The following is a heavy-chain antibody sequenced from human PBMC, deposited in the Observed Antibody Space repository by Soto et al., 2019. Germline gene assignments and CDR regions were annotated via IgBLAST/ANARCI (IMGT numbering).Heavy chain of an antibody. Sequence: QLQFQESGPGLVRPSETLSLTCTVSGGSVSSSTYYWTWIRQPPGKGLEGIGTMYSSGSIYYNPSLKSRVTISVDRSQNQFSLKVRSVTAADTAVYYCTRRITIFGVDPGLDYWGQGTLVTVS. CDR3: TRRITIFGVDPGLDY. J-gene: IGHJ4*02. V-gene: IGHV4-39*01. CDR1: GGSVSSSTYY. D-gene: IGHD3-3*01. CDR2: MYSSGSI.